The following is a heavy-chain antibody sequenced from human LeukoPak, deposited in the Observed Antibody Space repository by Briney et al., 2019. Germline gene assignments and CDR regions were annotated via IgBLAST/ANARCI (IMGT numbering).Heavy chain of an antibody. V-gene: IGHV4-59*01. CDR1: GGSISSYY. CDR3: ARSPFTIFGVVIMGPFDY. D-gene: IGHD3-3*01. CDR2: IYYSGST. Sequence: PSETLSLTCTVSGGSISSYYWSWIRQPPGKGLEWIGYIYYSGSTNYNPSLKSRVTISVDTSKSQFSLKLSSVTAADTAVYYCARSPFTIFGVVIMGPFDYWGQGTLVTVSS. J-gene: IGHJ4*02.